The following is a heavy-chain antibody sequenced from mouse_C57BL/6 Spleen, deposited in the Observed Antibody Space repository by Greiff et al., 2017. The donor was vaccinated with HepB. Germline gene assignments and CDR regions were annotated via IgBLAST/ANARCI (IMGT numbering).Heavy chain of an antibody. D-gene: IGHD1-1*01. CDR3: ARYTLGSGYDY. V-gene: IGHV7-3*01. CDR1: GFTFTDYY. J-gene: IGHJ2*01. Sequence: EVKLVESGGGLVQPGGSLSLSCAASGFTFTDYYMSWVRQPPGKALEWLGFIRNKANGYTTEYSVTVKGRFTISRDNSQSNLYLQMNALRAEDSATYYCARYTLGSGYDYWGQGTTLTVSS. CDR2: IRNKANGYTT.